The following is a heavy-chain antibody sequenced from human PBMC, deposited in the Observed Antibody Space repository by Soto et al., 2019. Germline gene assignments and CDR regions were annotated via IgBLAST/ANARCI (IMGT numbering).Heavy chain of an antibody. Sequence: QVQLQESSPGLVKPSQTLSLTCTVSGGSISSGGYYWSWIRQHPGKGLEWIGYIYYSGSTYYNPSLKSRVTISVDTSKNQFSLKLSSVTAADTAVYYCARDLRWGYYDSSGYYSTWGQGTLVTVSS. J-gene: IGHJ4*02. D-gene: IGHD3-22*01. CDR1: GGSISSGGYY. V-gene: IGHV4-31*03. CDR3: ARDLRWGYYDSSGYYST. CDR2: IYYSGST.